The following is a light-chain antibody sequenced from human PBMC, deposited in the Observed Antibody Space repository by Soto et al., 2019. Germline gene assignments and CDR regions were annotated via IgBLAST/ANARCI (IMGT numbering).Light chain of an antibody. V-gene: IGKV3D-15*01. J-gene: IGKJ4*01. CDR1: QSVGND. CDR3: QQYNNWPLT. CDR2: DAS. Sequence: EIVMTQSPATLSVSPGDRATLSCRASQSVGNDLAWYQQKPGQAPRLLIYDASTRATGIPARFSGSGSGTEFTLTISSLLSEDFAVYSYQQYNNWPLTFGGGTKVDIK.